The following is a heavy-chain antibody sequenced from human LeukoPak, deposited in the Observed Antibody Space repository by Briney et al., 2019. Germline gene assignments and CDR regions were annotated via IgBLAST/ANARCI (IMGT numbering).Heavy chain of an antibody. CDR1: GGSISSYY. D-gene: IGHD6-19*01. Sequence: SETLSLTCTVSGGSISSYYWSWLRQPPGKGLEWIGYIYYSGSTNYNPSLKSRVTISVDTSKNQFSLKLSSVTAADTAVYYCARAAPGIAVAGTGFDYWGQGTLVTVSS. CDR3: ARAAPGIAVAGTGFDY. J-gene: IGHJ4*02. V-gene: IGHV4-59*01. CDR2: IYYSGST.